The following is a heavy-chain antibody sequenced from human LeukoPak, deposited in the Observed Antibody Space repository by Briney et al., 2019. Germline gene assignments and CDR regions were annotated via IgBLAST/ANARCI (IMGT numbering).Heavy chain of an antibody. CDR2: MNPNSGNT. CDR3: ARATMIRSVYYGMDV. J-gene: IGHJ6*02. CDR1: GYTFTGYG. V-gene: IGHV1-8*01. D-gene: IGHD5-12*01. Sequence: VASVKVSCKVSGYTFTGYGINWERQATGQGLEWMGWMNPNSGNTGYAQKFQGRVTMTRNTSITTAFMELSSLRSEDTAVYYCARATMIRSVYYGMDVWGQGTTVTVSS.